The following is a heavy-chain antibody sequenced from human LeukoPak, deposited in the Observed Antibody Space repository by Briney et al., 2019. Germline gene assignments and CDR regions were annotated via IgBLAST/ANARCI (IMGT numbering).Heavy chain of an antibody. CDR2: IYYSGNT. Sequence: SETLSLTCTVSGGSFSTYYWSWIRQPPGKGLEWIGYIYYSGNTNYNPSLKSRVTISVDTSKNQFSLKLNSVTAADTAVYYCAREVHYYSYYMDVWAKGPRSPSP. J-gene: IGHJ6*03. CDR3: AREVHYYSYYMDV. CDR1: GGSFSTYY. V-gene: IGHV4-59*01.